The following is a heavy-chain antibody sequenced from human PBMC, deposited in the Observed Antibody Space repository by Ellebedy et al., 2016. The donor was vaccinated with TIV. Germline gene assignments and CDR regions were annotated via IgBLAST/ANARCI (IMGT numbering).Heavy chain of an antibody. D-gene: IGHD3-9*01. V-gene: IGHV3-53*01. CDR1: GFSVTSND. CDR2: IYGTGTS. Sequence: GESLKISXAVSGFSVTSNDMSWVRQAPGRGLELVSLIYGTGTSYYAESVKGRFTISRDNSKKTLYLQMSGLGAEDTAVYYCARFPDYDILTGLYYYGMDVWGQGTTVTVSS. CDR3: ARFPDYDILTGLYYYGMDV. J-gene: IGHJ6*02.